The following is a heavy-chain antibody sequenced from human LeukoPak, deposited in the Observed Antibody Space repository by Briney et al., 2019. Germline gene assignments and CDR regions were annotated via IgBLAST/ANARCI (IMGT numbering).Heavy chain of an antibody. D-gene: IGHD3-22*01. CDR2: IKQDGSEK. CDR3: ARVGYYDSSGYYFLHYYYYMDV. CDR1: GFTFSSYW. J-gene: IGHJ6*03. Sequence: PGGSLRLSCAASGFTFSSYWMSWVRQAPGKGLEWVANIKQDGSEKYYVDSVKGRFTISRDNAKNTLYLRMNSLRAEDTAVYYCARVGYYDSSGYYFLHYYYYMDVWGKGTTVTVSS. V-gene: IGHV3-7*01.